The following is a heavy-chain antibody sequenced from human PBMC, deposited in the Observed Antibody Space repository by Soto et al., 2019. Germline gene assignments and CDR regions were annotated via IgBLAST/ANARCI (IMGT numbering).Heavy chain of an antibody. CDR3: ARAPSGSYPEFDY. Sequence: VPLVESGGGVVQPGRSLRLSCAASGFIFSSYTMHWVRQAPGKGLEWVGVITYDGSNQYYADSVKGRFTISRDNSRNMLGLQMNSLRPDDTAVYYWARAPSGSYPEFDYWGQGTLVTVSS. CDR1: GFIFSSYT. D-gene: IGHD1-26*01. V-gene: IGHV3-30-3*01. CDR2: ITYDGSNQ. J-gene: IGHJ4*02.